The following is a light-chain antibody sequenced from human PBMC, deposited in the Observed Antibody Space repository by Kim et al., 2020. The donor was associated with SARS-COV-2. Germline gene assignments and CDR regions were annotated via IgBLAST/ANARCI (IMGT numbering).Light chain of an antibody. CDR3: QHYSTVPPSYT. CDR1: HAISNS. V-gene: IGKV1-33*01. Sequence: IQVTQSPSSLSALVGDRVSITCQASHAISNSLNWYQQKPGKAPRLLIYDAFNLERGVPPRFSGSGSGTQFTLTIDSLQPEDSATYSCQHYSTVPPSYTFGQGTKLEI. CDR2: DAF. J-gene: IGKJ2*01.